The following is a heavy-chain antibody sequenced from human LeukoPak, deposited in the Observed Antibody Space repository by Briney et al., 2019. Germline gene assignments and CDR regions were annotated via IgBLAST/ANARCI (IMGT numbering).Heavy chain of an antibody. Sequence: SETLSLTCTVSGGSISSYYCTWIRQPPGKGLEWIGYIYNSGSTNYNPSLKSRVTISVDTSKSQFSLKLSSVTAADTAVYYCARSYGDYSADYWGQGTLVTVSS. CDR1: GGSISSYY. D-gene: IGHD4-17*01. CDR2: IYNSGST. V-gene: IGHV4-59*01. J-gene: IGHJ4*02. CDR3: ARSYGDYSADY.